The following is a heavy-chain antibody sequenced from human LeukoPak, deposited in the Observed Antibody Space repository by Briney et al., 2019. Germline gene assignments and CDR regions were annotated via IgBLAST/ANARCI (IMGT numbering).Heavy chain of an antibody. Sequence: GGSLRLSCIASGFTFNKYEMSWVRQAPGKGLEWVSAINRNGGDTYYTDSVKGRFTISRDNSKNTLYLQMNSLRAEDTAVYYCARETGGAVGSTDFDYWGQGTLVTVSS. J-gene: IGHJ4*02. CDR1: GFTFNKYE. D-gene: IGHD3-10*01. V-gene: IGHV3-23*01. CDR3: ARETGGAVGSTDFDY. CDR2: INRNGGDT.